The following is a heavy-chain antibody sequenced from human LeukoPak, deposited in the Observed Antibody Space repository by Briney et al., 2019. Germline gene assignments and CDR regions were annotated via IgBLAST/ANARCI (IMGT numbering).Heavy chain of an antibody. CDR1: GFTVSSNY. Sequence: SGGSLRLSCAASGFTVSSNYMSWVRQAPGKGLEWVSVICSGGSTYYADSVKGRFTISRDNSKNTQYLQMNSLRAEDTAVYYCARDLGSLLDYWGQGTLVTVSS. V-gene: IGHV3-53*01. CDR2: ICSGGST. D-gene: IGHD1-26*01. J-gene: IGHJ4*02. CDR3: ARDLGSLLDY.